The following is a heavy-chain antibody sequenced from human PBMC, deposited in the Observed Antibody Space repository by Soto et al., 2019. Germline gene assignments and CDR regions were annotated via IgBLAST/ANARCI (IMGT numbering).Heavy chain of an antibody. CDR3: ARGGTTVTSLYYGMDV. V-gene: IGHV1-69*01. Sequence: QVQLVQSGAEVKKPGSSVKVSCKASGGTFSSYAISWVRQAPGQGLEWMGGTIPIFGTANYAQKFQGRVTITADESTSTAYMELSSLRSEDTAVYYCARGGTTVTSLYYGMDVWGQGTTVTVSS. CDR1: GGTFSSYA. J-gene: IGHJ6*02. D-gene: IGHD4-17*01. CDR2: TIPIFGTA.